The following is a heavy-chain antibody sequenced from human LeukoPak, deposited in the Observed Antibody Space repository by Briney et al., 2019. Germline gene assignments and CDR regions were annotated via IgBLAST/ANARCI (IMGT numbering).Heavy chain of an antibody. Sequence: GGSLRLSCAASGFTFSDYYMSWIRQAPGKGLEWVSYISSSGSTIYYADSVKGRFTISRDNAKNSLYLQMNSLRAEDTAVHYCARDRDSSSWYLYFDYWGQGTLVTVSS. J-gene: IGHJ4*02. CDR3: ARDRDSSSWYLYFDY. CDR2: ISSSGSTI. D-gene: IGHD6-13*01. CDR1: GFTFSDYY. V-gene: IGHV3-11*01.